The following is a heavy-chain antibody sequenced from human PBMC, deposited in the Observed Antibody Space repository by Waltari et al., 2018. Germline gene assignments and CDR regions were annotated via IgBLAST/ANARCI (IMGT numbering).Heavy chain of an antibody. D-gene: IGHD2-21*01. CDR3: ALDTGALWMDV. CDR1: EYTFTSSY. Sequence: QVQLVQSGAEVKKPGASVKISCKTSEYTFTSSYIHWVRQAPGQGLEWMGIINPSGGSTIYEQKFKGRVTMTRDTSTSTVYMELSSLRSEDTAVYYCALDTGALWMDVWGQGTTVTVSS. CDR2: INPSGGST. V-gene: IGHV1-46*01. J-gene: IGHJ6*02.